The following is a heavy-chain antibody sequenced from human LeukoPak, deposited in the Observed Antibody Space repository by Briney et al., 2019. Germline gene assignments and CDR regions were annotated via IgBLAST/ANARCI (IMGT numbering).Heavy chain of an antibody. CDR1: GFTFSTYA. J-gene: IGHJ4*02. V-gene: IGHV3-23*01. CDR3: ASPRLGN. Sequence: GGSLRLSRVVSGFTFSTYAMSWVRQAPGKGLECVSVINNGGDYTAYADSVKGRFTISRDNSKNTLYLQMNSLRVEDTAVYYCASPRLGNWGQGTLVTVYS. CDR2: INNGGDYT.